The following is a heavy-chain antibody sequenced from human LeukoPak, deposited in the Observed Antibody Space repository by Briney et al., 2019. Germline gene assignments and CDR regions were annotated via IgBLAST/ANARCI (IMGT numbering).Heavy chain of an antibody. Sequence: SETLSLTCAVSGGSISSYYWSWIRQPPGKGLEWIGYIYYSGSTNYNPSLKSRVTISVDTSKNQFSLKLSSVTAADTALYYCARDEYWFDPWGQGTLVTVSS. V-gene: IGHV4-59*01. CDR2: IYYSGST. D-gene: IGHD2/OR15-2a*01. J-gene: IGHJ5*02. CDR3: ARDEYWFDP. CDR1: GGSISSYY.